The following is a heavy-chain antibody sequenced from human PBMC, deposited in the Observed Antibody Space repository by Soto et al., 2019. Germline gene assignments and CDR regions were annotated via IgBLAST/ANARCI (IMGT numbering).Heavy chain of an antibody. CDR3: AREVTTYYYYYGMDV. CDR2: ISYDGSNK. Sequence: QVQLVESGGGVVQPGRSLRLSCEASGFTFSSYAMHWVRQAPGKGLEWVAVISYDGSNKYYADSMKGRFTISRDNSKNTLYLQMNSLRAEDTAVYYCAREVTTYYYYYGMDVWGQGTTVTVSS. V-gene: IGHV3-30-3*01. J-gene: IGHJ6*02. CDR1: GFTFSSYA. D-gene: IGHD4-17*01.